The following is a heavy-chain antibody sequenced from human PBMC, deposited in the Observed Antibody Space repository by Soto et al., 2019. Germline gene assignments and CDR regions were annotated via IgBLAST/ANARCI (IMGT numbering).Heavy chain of an antibody. Sequence: ASVKVSCKVSWFALSELSIHWVRQAPGKGLEWVGSFDPEDGKPFYAQKLQARVTMTEDTSIHTAYLELRSLGSDDTAVYYCATGHFWTAYYIDTWGLGTMVTVSS. CDR2: FDPEDGKP. CDR1: WFALSELS. D-gene: IGHD3-3*02. V-gene: IGHV1-24*01. CDR3: ATGHFWTAYYIDT. J-gene: IGHJ5*02.